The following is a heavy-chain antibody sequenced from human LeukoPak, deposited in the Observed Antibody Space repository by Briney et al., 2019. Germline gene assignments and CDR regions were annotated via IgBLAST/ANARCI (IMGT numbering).Heavy chain of an antibody. V-gene: IGHV1-2*02. J-gene: IGHJ4*02. CDR1: GDTFTGYY. D-gene: IGHD3/OR15-3a*01. Sequence: GASVKVSCKASGDTFTGYYMNWVRQAPGQGLEWMGWINPNSGGTNYAQKFQGRVTMTRDTSISTAYMELSRLRSDDTAVYYCAREWRTSTSIDYWGQGTLVTVSS. CDR3: AREWRTSTSIDY. CDR2: INPNSGGT.